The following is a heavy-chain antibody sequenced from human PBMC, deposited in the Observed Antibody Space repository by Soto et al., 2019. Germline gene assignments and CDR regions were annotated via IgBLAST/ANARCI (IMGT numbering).Heavy chain of an antibody. V-gene: IGHV4-59*01. CDR3: ARGVVAATSYYYYMDV. D-gene: IGHD2-15*01. CDR1: GGSISSYY. J-gene: IGHJ6*03. CDR2: IYYSGST. Sequence: PSETLSLTCTVSGGSISSYYWTWIRQPPGKGLEWIGYIYYSGSTNYNPSLKSRVTISVDTSKNQFSLKLSSVTAADTAVYYCARGVVAATSYYYYMDVWGKGTTVTVSS.